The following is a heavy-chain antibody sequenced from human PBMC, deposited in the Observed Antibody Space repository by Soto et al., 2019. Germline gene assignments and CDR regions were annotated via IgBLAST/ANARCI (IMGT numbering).Heavy chain of an antibody. CDR3: ARFLRPIVVVPAANDAFDI. D-gene: IGHD2-2*01. J-gene: IGHJ3*02. CDR1: GESFSGYY. CDR2: INHSGST. Sequence: SETLSLTCAVYGESFSGYYWSWIRQPPGKGLEWIGEINHSGSTNYNPSLKSRVTISVDTSKNQFSLKLSSVTAADTAVYYCARFLRPIVVVPAANDAFDIWGQGTMATVSS. V-gene: IGHV4-34*01.